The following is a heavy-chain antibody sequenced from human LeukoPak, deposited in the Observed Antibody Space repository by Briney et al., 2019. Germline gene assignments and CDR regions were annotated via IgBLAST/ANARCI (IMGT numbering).Heavy chain of an antibody. CDR1: GYTFSSYA. CDR3: ARGQLVLRDHYYYYMDV. V-gene: IGHV7-4-1*02. J-gene: IGHJ6*03. CDR2: INTNTGNP. Sequence: ASVKVSCKASGYTFSSYAMNWVRQAPGQGLEWMGWINTNTGNPTYAQGFTGRFVLSLDTSVSTAYLQISSLKAEDTAVYYCARGQLVLRDHYYYYMDVWGKGTMVTVSS. D-gene: IGHD6-6*01.